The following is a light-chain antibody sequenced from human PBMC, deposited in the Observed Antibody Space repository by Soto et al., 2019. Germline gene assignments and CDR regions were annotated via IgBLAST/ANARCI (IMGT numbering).Light chain of an antibody. CDR3: QAWDSSSGNVV. Sequence: SYELTQPPSVSVSPGQTASITCSGDKLGDKYACWYQQKPGQSPVLVIYQDSKRPSGIPERFSGSNSGNTATLTISGTQAMDEADYYCQAWDSSSGNVVFGGGTKVTV. J-gene: IGLJ2*01. CDR2: QDS. CDR1: KLGDKY. V-gene: IGLV3-1*01.